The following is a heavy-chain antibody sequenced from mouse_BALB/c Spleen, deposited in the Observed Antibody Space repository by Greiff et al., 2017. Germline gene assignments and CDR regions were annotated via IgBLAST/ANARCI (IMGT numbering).Heavy chain of an antibody. D-gene: IGHD1-1*01. Sequence: EVKLQESGGGLVQPGGSRKLSCAASGFTFSSYAMSWVRQTPEKRLEWVASISSGGSTYYPDSVKGRFTISRDNARNILYLQMSSLRSEDTAMYYCARADYYGSSYWYFDVWGAGTTVTVSS. V-gene: IGHV5-6-5*01. J-gene: IGHJ1*01. CDR2: ISSGGST. CDR3: ARADYYGSSYWYFDV. CDR1: GFTFSSYA.